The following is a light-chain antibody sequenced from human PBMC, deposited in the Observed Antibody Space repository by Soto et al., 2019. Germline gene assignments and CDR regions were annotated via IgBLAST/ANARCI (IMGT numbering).Light chain of an antibody. V-gene: IGKV3-20*01. Sequence: ERVVLSCITSQSVISSYLAWYQQKPGQAPRLLIYGASSRATGIPDRFICCGSRTEFTLASRSRHPDESAIQYCQHPHCDPEAFAEGTKVDIK. CDR2: GAS. CDR3: QHPHCDPEA. CDR1: QSVISSY. J-gene: IGKJ1*01.